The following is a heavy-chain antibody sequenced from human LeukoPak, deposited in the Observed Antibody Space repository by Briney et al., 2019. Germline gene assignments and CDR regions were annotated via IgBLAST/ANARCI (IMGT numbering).Heavy chain of an antibody. CDR3: ARADSANYYDSGRYFNYFYMDV. J-gene: IGHJ6*03. V-gene: IGHV4-59*11. D-gene: IGHD3-10*01. CDR1: GGSISSHY. CDR2: MYYSGST. Sequence: PSETLSLTCTVSGGSISSHYWSWIRQPPGKGLEFIGYMYYSGSTNYNPSLKSRVTISLDTSKNQFSLRLNSVSAADTAVYFCARADSANYYDSGRYFNYFYMDVWGRGTTVTVS.